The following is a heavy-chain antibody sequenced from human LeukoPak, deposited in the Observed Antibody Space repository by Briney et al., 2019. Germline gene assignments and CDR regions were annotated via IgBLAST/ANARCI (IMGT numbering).Heavy chain of an antibody. D-gene: IGHD1-26*01. J-gene: IGHJ5*02. CDR3: ARAGDSGNLA. CDR2: IGGSGGRT. V-gene: IGHV3-23*01. CDR1: GFTFSSYA. Sequence: GGSLRLSCAASGFTFSSYAMSWVRQAPGKGLEWVSTIGGSGGRTYYADSVKGRFTSSRDRSENTLYLQMNSLRAEDTAVYYCARAGDSGNLAWGQGTLVTVSS.